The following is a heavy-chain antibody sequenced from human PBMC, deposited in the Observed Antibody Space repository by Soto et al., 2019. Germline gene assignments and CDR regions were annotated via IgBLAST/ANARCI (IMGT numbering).Heavy chain of an antibody. D-gene: IGHD3-22*01. V-gene: IGHV3-23*01. Sequence: GGSLRLSCAASGFTFSSYAMHWVRQAPGKGLEWVSAISGSGGSTYYADSVKGRFTISRDNSKNTLYLQMNSLRAEDTAVYYCANPHYYDSSGYYPRVFDIWGQGTMVTVSS. CDR1: GFTFSSYA. J-gene: IGHJ3*02. CDR3: ANPHYYDSSGYYPRVFDI. CDR2: ISGSGGST.